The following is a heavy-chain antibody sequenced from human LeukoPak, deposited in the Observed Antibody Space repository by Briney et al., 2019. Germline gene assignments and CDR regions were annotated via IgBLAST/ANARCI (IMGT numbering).Heavy chain of an antibody. CDR3: ARDAYSSSQAPRYYYYYYMDV. Sequence: SETLSLTCTVSGGSISSYYWSWIRQPPGKGLEWIGYIYYSGSTNYNPSLKSRVTLSVDTSKNQFSLKLSSVTAADTAVYYCARDAYSSSQAPRYYYYYYMDVWGKGTTVTVSS. V-gene: IGHV4-59*01. CDR1: GGSISSYY. J-gene: IGHJ6*03. CDR2: IYYSGST. D-gene: IGHD6-6*01.